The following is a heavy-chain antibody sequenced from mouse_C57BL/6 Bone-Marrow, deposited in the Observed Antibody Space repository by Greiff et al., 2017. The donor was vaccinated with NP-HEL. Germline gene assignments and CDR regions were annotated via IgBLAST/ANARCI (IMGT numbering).Heavy chain of an antibody. J-gene: IGHJ4*01. D-gene: IGHD1-1*01. Sequence: VQLKESGPGLAKPSQTLSLTCSVTGYSITSDYWNWIRKFPGNKLEYMGYISYSGSTYYNPSLKSRISITRDTSKNQYYLQLNSVTTEDTATYYCARYREYGSSYGDAMDYWGQGTSVTVSS. CDR1: GYSITSDY. CDR2: ISYSGST. CDR3: ARYREYGSSYGDAMDY. V-gene: IGHV3-8*01.